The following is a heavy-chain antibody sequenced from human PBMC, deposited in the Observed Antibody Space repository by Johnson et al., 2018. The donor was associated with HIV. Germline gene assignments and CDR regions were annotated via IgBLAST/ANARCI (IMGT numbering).Heavy chain of an antibody. CDR3: ATCRVPAAMFDALDI. CDR2: IRYDGSNK. CDR1: GFTFSNYG. Sequence: QVQLVESGGGVVQPGGSLRLSCVASGFTFSNYGMHWVRQAPGKGLEWVAFIRYDGSNKYYADSVKGRFTISRDNSKNTLSLQMNSLRPEDTAVYYCATCRVPAAMFDALDIWGQGTMVTVSS. V-gene: IGHV3-30*02. D-gene: IGHD2-2*01. J-gene: IGHJ3*02.